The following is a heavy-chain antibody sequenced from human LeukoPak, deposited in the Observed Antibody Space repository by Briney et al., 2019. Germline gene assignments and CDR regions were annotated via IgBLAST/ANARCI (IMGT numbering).Heavy chain of an antibody. CDR3: AKEGSSWYPYYYYGMDV. CDR2: ISGSGGST. V-gene: IGHV3-23*01. J-gene: IGHJ6*02. CDR1: GFMFSNFA. Sequence: GGSLRLSCAASGFMFSNFAMSWVRQAPGKGLEWVSAISGSGGSTYYADSVKGRFTISRDNSKNTLYLQMNSLRAEDTAVYYCAKEGSSWYPYYYYGMDVWGQGTTVTVSS. D-gene: IGHD6-13*01.